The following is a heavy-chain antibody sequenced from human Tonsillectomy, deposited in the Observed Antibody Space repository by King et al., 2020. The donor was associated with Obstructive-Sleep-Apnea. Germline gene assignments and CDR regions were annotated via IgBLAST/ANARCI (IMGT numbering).Heavy chain of an antibody. CDR3: AKATFNYYYYYAMDV. CDR2: ISGGGATI. V-gene: IGHV3-23*04. J-gene: IGHJ6*02. Sequence: VQLVESGGDLVQPGGSLRLSCAASGFTFIKYAMSWVRQAPGKGLEWVSAISGGGATIYYADSVKGRFTISRDNSKNTLYLQMNTLRAEDTAVYYCAKATFNYYYYYAMDVWGQGTTVTVSS. CDR1: GFTFIKYA.